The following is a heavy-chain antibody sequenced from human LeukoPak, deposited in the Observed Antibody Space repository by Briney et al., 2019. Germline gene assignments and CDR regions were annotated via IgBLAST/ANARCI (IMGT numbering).Heavy chain of an antibody. Sequence: PSETLSLTCTVSGGSISSGSYYWSWIRQPAGKGLEWIGRIYTSGSTNYNPSLKSRVTISIDTSKNQFSLKLSSVTAADTAVYYCATQKYYGSGSSGHHYYYMDVWGKGTTITISS. CDR2: IYTSGST. CDR3: ATQKYYGSGSSGHHYYYMDV. D-gene: IGHD3-10*01. V-gene: IGHV4-61*02. J-gene: IGHJ6*03. CDR1: GGSISSGSYY.